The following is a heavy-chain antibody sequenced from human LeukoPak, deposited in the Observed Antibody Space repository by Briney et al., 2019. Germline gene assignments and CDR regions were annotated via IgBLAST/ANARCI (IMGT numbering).Heavy chain of an antibody. CDR2: IFYSGST. CDR1: GGSISTSNYY. V-gene: IGHV4-39*01. CDR3: ARLRDYHYYYMDV. Sequence: SETLSLTCTVSGGSISTSNYYWGWIRQPPGKGLEWIGNIFYSGSTYYSPSLRSRVTISLDTSRNQFSLKLISVTAAETSVYYCARLRDYHYYYMDVWGKGTTVTISS. J-gene: IGHJ6*03.